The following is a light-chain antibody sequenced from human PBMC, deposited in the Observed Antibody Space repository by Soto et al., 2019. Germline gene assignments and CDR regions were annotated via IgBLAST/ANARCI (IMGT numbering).Light chain of an antibody. J-gene: IGKJ1*01. CDR3: QQYNVWPRT. CDR1: QSVSSD. CDR2: HAS. V-gene: IGKV3-15*01. Sequence: ETVMTQSPATLSVSPGERATLSCRASQSVSSDLAWYQQKPGQAPRLLIYHASLRATGIPARFSGSGSGTELTLTISSLQSEDFAIYYCQQYNVWPRTFGQGTKVDIK.